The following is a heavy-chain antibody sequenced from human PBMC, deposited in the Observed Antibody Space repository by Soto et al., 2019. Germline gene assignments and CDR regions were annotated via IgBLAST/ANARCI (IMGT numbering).Heavy chain of an antibody. Sequence: GGSLRPSCVASGFTFSKHALAGVRQPPGKGLEWVSAISGSGASTYDSDSVKGRFVISRDNSNNTLYLQTNSLKAEDTAVYYCAKTPGVITVISAFDHWGQGTPVTVSS. CDR1: GFTFSKHA. J-gene: IGHJ4*01. V-gene: IGHV3-23*01. D-gene: IGHD2-21*01. CDR2: ISGSGAST. CDR3: AKTPGVITVISAFDH.